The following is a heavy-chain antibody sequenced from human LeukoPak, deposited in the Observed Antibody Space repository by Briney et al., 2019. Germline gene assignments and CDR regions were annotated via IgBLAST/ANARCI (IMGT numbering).Heavy chain of an antibody. CDR2: ISGSGGST. D-gene: IGHD5-24*01. V-gene: IGHV3-23*01. J-gene: IGHJ4*02. CDR3: ATGLRMATMNFDY. Sequence: GGSLRLSCAASGFTFSNYAMTWVRQAPGKGLEWVSTISGSGGSTYYADSVKGRFTISRGNSKNTLDLQMNSLRAEDTAVYYCATGLRMATMNFDYWGQGTLVTVSS. CDR1: GFTFSNYA.